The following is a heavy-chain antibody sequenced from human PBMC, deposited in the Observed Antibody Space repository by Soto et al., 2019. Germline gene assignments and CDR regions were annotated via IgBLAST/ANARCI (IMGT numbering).Heavy chain of an antibody. CDR2: ISAYNGNT. D-gene: IGHD3-10*01. CDR1: GYTFTSYG. CDR3: ARAGSYYGRSAFGS. Sequence: ASVKVSCKASGYTFTSYGISWVRQAPGQGLEWMGWISAYNGNTNYAQKLQGRVTMTTDTSTSTAYMELRSLRSDDTAVYYCARAGSYYGRSAFGSWGQGTMVTVSS. V-gene: IGHV1-18*04. J-gene: IGHJ3*02.